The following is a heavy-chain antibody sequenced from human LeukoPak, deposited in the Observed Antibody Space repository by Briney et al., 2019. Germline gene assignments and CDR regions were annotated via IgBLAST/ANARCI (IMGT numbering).Heavy chain of an antibody. CDR2: IHYSGST. J-gene: IGHJ5*02. D-gene: IGHD3-10*01. CDR1: GGSISSSSYY. Sequence: SETLSLTCTVSGGSISSSSYYWGWIRQPPEKGLEWIGSIHYSGSTNYNPSLKSRVTISVDTSKNQFSLKLSSVTAADTAVYYCARRMVRGVIDRANNRWFDPWGQGTLVTVSS. V-gene: IGHV4-39*07. CDR3: ARRMVRGVIDRANNRWFDP.